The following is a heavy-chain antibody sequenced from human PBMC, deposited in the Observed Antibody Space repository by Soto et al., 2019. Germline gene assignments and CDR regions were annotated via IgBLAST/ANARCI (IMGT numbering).Heavy chain of an antibody. CDR3: ARDRYSSGWYDLDY. V-gene: IGHV3-33*01. Sequence: QVQLVESGGGVVQPGRSLRLSCAASGFTFSNYGMHWVRQAPGKGLEWVAVIWYDGSKKYYADSVKGRLTISRDNSKNTLYLQMNSLRAEDTAVYYCARDRYSSGWYDLDYWGQGTLVTVSS. CDR1: GFTFSNYG. CDR2: IWYDGSKK. J-gene: IGHJ4*02. D-gene: IGHD6-19*01.